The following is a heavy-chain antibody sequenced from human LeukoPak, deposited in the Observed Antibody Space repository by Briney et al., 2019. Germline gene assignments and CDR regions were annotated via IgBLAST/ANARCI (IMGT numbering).Heavy chain of an antibody. J-gene: IGHJ5*02. CDR1: GYSFTSYW. Sequence: GESLKISCKGSGYSFTSYWIGWVRQMPGKGLEWMGIIYPGDSDTRYSPSFQGQVTISADKSISTAYLQWSGLKASDTAMYYCARHTYYDILTAPFDPWGQGTLVTVSS. CDR2: IYPGDSDT. CDR3: ARHTYYDILTAPFDP. D-gene: IGHD3-9*01. V-gene: IGHV5-51*01.